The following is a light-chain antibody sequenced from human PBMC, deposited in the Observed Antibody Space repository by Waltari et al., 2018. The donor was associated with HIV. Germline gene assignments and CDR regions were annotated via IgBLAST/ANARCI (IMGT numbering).Light chain of an antibody. J-gene: IGKJ1*01. CDR1: QSVSSRY. Sequence: EIVLTQSPGTLSLSPGERATLSCRASQSVSSRYLALYQQKPGQAPRLLSYGASSRATGIPDRFSGSGSGTDFTLTISRLEPEDFAVYYCQQYGSSPPWTFGQGTKVEIK. CDR2: GAS. CDR3: QQYGSSPPWT. V-gene: IGKV3-20*01.